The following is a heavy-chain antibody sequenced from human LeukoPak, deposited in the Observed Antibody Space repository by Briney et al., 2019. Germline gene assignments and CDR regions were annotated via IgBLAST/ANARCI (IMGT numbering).Heavy chain of an antibody. CDR3: ATAPSGSGSPY. CDR2: IKSKINGGAI. D-gene: IGHD3-10*01. V-gene: IGHV3-15*01. CDR1: GFTFTNAW. Sequence: AGGSLRLSCAASGFTFTNAWMSWVRQAPGKGLEWVGRIKSKINGGAIDYTAPVKGRFTISRDDSKNTLFLQMNSLKTEDTAIYYCATAPSGSGSPYWGQGTLVTVSS. J-gene: IGHJ4*02.